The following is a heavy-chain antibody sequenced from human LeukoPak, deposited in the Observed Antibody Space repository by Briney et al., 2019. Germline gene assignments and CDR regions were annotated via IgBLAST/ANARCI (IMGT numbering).Heavy chain of an antibody. D-gene: IGHD6-13*01. CDR1: GFTFSSYS. V-gene: IGHV3-21*01. CDR3: ARAEEGSSWYEVDY. CDR2: ISSSSSYI. Sequence: GGSLRLSCAASGFTFSSYSMNWVRQAPGKGLEWVSSISSSSSYIYYADSVKGRFTISRDNSKNTLYLQMNSLRAEDTAVYYCARAEEGSSWYEVDYWGQGTLVTVSS. J-gene: IGHJ4*02.